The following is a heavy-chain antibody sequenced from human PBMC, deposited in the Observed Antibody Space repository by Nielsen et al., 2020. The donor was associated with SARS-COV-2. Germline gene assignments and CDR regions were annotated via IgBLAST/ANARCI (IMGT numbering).Heavy chain of an antibody. CDR3: ARAPDYGDSSFDY. CDR1: GFTFSSYG. CDR2: IWYDGSNK. J-gene: IGHJ4*02. V-gene: IGHV3-33*01. D-gene: IGHD4-17*01. Sequence: GESLKISCAASGFTFSSYGMHWVRQAPGKGLEWAAVIWYDGSNKYYADSVKGRFTISRDNSKNTLYLQMNSLRAEDTAVYYCARAPDYGDSSFDYWGQGTLVTVSS.